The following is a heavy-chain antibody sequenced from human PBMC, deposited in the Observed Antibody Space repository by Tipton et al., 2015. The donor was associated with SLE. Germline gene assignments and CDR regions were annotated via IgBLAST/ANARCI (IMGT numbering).Heavy chain of an antibody. CDR1: SYSIRSGYY. CDR3: ARGDSYYDILTGAFDI. CDR2: IYYSGST. J-gene: IGHJ3*02. Sequence: TLSLTCAVSSYSIRSGYYWGWIRQPPGKGLEWIGYIYYSGSTYYNPSLKSRVTISVDTSKNQFSLKLSSVTAADTAVYYCARGDSYYDILTGAFDIWGQGTMVTVSS. V-gene: IGHV4-38-2*01. D-gene: IGHD3-9*01.